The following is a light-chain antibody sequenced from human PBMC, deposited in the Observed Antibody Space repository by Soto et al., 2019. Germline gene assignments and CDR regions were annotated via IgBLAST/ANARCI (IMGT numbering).Light chain of an antibody. CDR2: RAS. V-gene: IGKV1-5*03. J-gene: IGKJ4*01. Sequence: DIQMTQSPSALSASVGGKITITCRANQSISSWLAWYQQQPGKAPSLLIYRASTLESGVPSRFSGSGSGTEFSLTNSGLQPDDFATYYCQQYKTYSFGGGTKVEIK. CDR1: QSISSW. CDR3: QQYKTYS.